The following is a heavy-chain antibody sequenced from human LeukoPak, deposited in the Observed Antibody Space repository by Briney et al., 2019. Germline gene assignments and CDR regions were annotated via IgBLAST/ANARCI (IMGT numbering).Heavy chain of an antibody. D-gene: IGHD6-19*01. Sequence: PGGSLRLSCAASGFTFSNYWMSWVRQAPGKALESVAVISYDGSNKYYAESVKGRFTISRDNSKNTLYLQMNSLRAEDTAVYYCAKGLWEEWLVGVGAFDIWGQGTMVTVSS. CDR3: AKGLWEEWLVGVGAFDI. CDR2: ISYDGSNK. CDR1: GFTFSNYW. J-gene: IGHJ3*02. V-gene: IGHV3-30*18.